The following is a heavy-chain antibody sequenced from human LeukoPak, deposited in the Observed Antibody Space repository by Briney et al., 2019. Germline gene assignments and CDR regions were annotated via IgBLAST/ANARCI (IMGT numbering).Heavy chain of an antibody. CDR2: IYYSGST. CDR3: AREGLVRTFDI. D-gene: IGHD2-21*01. V-gene: IGHV4-30-4*08. J-gene: IGHJ3*02. CDR1: GGSIGGGDYY. Sequence: PSETLSLTCTVSGGSIGGGDYYWSWIRQPPGKGLEWIGYIYYSGSTYYNPSLKSRVTISVDTSKNQFSLKLSSVTAADTAVYYCAREGLVRTFDIWGQGTMVTVSS.